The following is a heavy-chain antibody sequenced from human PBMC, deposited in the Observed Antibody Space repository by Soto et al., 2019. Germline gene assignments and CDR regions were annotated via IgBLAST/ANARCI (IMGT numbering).Heavy chain of an antibody. CDR2: NIPSLDMA. J-gene: IGHJ4*02. CDR1: ADTFNSHT. V-gene: IGHV1-69*08. Sequence: QVHLVQSGAEVKKPGSSVKVSCEASADTFNSHTLSWVRQTPGQGLEWMGRNIPSLDMANYAQNFQSRVTITAEKSTNIASMEPSSLRSEHAAIDCCARDFALYGDLDQWGQSALVTVSS. CDR3: ARDFALYGDLDQ. D-gene: IGHD4-17*01.